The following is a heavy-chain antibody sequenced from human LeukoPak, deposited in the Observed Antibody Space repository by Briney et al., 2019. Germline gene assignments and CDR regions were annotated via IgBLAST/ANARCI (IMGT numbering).Heavy chain of an antibody. CDR1: GASISSYY. Sequence: SETLSLTCTVSGASISSYYWTWLRQPPGKGLEWLGYIYYSGSTNYNPSLKRRVTISIDTTNNQFSLKLSSGTAADTAVYYCARGRSRGAYSYYFDYWGQGTLVTVTS. V-gene: IGHV4-59*01. J-gene: IGHJ4*02. D-gene: IGHD5-24*01. CDR2: IYYSGST. CDR3: ARGRSRGAYSYYFDY.